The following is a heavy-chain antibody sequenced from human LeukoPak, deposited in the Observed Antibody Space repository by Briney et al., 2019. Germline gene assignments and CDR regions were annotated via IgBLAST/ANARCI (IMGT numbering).Heavy chain of an antibody. J-gene: IGHJ4*02. V-gene: IGHV3-73*01. Sequence: GGSLRLSCAASGLTFSGSAVHWVRQASGKGLEWVGRIRTKADSYATAYAASVKGRFTISRDDSNNTAYLQMNSLKTEDTAVYYCTSTVDGYTYFDYWGQGTPATVSS. CDR2: IRTKADSYAT. CDR1: GLTFSGSA. CDR3: TSTVDGYTYFDY. D-gene: IGHD5-24*01.